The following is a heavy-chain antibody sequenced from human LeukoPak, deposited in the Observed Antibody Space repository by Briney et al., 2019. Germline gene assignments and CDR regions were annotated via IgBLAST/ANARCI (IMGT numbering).Heavy chain of an antibody. V-gene: IGHV3-48*01. CDR1: AFTFSSYS. D-gene: IGHD2-2*01. J-gene: IGHJ6*02. Sequence: GGSLRLSCAASAFTFSSYSMNCVRQALGEGLEWVSYISCSSSTIYYADSVKGRFTISRDNAKNSLYLQMNSLRAEDTAVYYCARSGYCSSTSCTDDYYYGMDVWGQGTTVTVSS. CDR3: ARSGYCSSTSCTDDYYYGMDV. CDR2: ISCSSSTI.